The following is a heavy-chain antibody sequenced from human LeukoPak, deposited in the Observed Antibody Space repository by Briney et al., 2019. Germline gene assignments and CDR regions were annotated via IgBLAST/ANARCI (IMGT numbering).Heavy chain of an antibody. V-gene: IGHV1-69*04. J-gene: IGHJ4*02. Sequence: SVKVSCKASGGTFSSYAISWVRQAPGRGLEWMGRIIPILGIANYAQKFQGRVTITADKSTSTAYMELSSLRSEDTAVYYCASDSSSWSGNWGQGTLVTVSS. CDR3: ASDSSSWSGN. D-gene: IGHD6-13*01. CDR2: IIPILGIA. CDR1: GGTFSSYA.